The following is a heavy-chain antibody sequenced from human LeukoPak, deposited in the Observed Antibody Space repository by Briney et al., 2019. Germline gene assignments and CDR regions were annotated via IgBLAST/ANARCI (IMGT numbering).Heavy chain of an antibody. Sequence: PGGSLRLSCAASGFTFSSYGMHWVRQAPGKGLVWVSRINSDGSSTSYADSVKGRFTISRDNAKNTLYLQMNSLRAEDTAVYYCARDPAYYYDSSTPPPGDYWGQGTLVTVSS. CDR1: GFTFSSYG. J-gene: IGHJ4*02. CDR3: ARDPAYYYDSSTPPPGDY. D-gene: IGHD3-22*01. V-gene: IGHV3-74*01. CDR2: INSDGSST.